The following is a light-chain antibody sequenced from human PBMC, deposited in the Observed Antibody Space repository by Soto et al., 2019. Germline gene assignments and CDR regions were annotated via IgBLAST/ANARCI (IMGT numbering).Light chain of an antibody. CDR2: GVS. J-gene: IGKJ4*01. CDR3: QQYDSAPLT. V-gene: IGKV3-20*01. CDR1: QSVSRSY. Sequence: EVVLTQSPGTLSLSPGEGATLSCRASQSVSRSYLAWYRQKAGQAPRLLIFGVSTRASGIPDRFSGSGSGTDFTLTISRLEPEDFAMYYCQQYDSAPLTFGGGTNVEIK.